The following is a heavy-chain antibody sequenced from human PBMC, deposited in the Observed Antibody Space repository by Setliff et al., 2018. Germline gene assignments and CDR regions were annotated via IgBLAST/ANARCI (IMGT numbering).Heavy chain of an antibody. V-gene: IGHV1-69*05. Sequence: SVKVSCKASGGTFSNYGVSWVRQAPGQGLEWMGGTIPLFGNTKYSQKFQGRVTITRGTSASTAYMELSSLRSEDMAVYFCARGPTYNYGIWDYWGQGTLVTVSS. J-gene: IGHJ4*02. CDR2: TIPLFGNT. CDR3: ARGPTYNYGIWDY. CDR1: GGTFSNYG. D-gene: IGHD5-18*01.